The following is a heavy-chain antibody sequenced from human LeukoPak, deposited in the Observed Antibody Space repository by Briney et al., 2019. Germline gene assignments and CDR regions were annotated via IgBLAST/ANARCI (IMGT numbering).Heavy chain of an antibody. CDR1: GFTFSSYS. CDR3: AREGVYYYGSGSYPGSFDY. V-gene: IGHV3-21*01. CDR2: ISSSSSYI. J-gene: IGHJ4*02. D-gene: IGHD3-10*01. Sequence: GGSLRLSCAASGFTFSSYSMNWVRQAPGKGLEWVSSISSSSSYIYYADSVKGRFTISRDNAKNSLYLQMNSLRAEDTAVYYCAREGVYYYGSGSYPGSFDYWGQGTLVTVSS.